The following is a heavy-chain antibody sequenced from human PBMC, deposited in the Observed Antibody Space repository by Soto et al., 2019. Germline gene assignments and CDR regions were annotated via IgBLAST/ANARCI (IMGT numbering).Heavy chain of an antibody. CDR1: GGSITSGTDY. V-gene: IGHV4-31*03. J-gene: IGHJ4*02. D-gene: IGHD6-19*01. CDR2: IYHTGGT. CDR3: ARDSSAWFYFDN. Sequence: QVQLQESGPGLVKPSQTLSLTCTVSGGSITSGTDYWSWIRQLPGKGLEWIGNIYHTGGTSYNPSLKSRVIISIGTSKNQFSLKVSSVTAADTAVYFCARDSSAWFYFDNWGQGTLVTVSS.